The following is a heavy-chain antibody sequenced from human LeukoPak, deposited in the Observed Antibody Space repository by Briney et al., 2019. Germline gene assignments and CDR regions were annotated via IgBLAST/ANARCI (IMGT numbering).Heavy chain of an antibody. Sequence: PGASVKVSCKASGYTFTSYYMHWVRQAPGQGLEWMGIINPSGGSTSYAQKFQGRVTMTRDMSTSTVYMELSSLRYDDTAVYYCATNILVRDIINWFGPWGQGTLVTVSS. D-gene: IGHD3-10*01. V-gene: IGHV1-46*01. J-gene: IGHJ5*02. CDR2: INPSGGST. CDR1: GYTFTSYY. CDR3: ATNILVRDIINWFGP.